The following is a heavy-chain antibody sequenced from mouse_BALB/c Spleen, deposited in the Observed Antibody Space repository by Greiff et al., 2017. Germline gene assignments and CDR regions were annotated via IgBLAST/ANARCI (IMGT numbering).Heavy chain of an antibody. Sequence: EVHLVESGGGLVQPGGSLKLSCAASGFTFSSYGMSWVRQTPDKRLELVATINSNGGSTYYPDSVKGRFTISRDNAKNTLYLQMSSLKSEDTAMYYCARGGDEGYFDVWGAGTTVTVSS. CDR3: ARGGDEGYFDV. CDR1: GFTFSSYG. J-gene: IGHJ1*01. CDR2: INSNGGST. V-gene: IGHV5-6-3*01.